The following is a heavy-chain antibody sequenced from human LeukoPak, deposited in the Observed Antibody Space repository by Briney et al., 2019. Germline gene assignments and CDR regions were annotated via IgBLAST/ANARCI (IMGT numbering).Heavy chain of an antibody. Sequence: GGSLRLSCAASGFSFSNNYMSWVRQAPGKGLEGASVIYSRGATYYADSVKGRFTISRDNSKNTLYLQMNSLRVEDTAVYYCAARNYWGQGTLVSVSS. CDR1: GFSFSNNY. D-gene: IGHD1-14*01. CDR2: IYSRGAT. J-gene: IGHJ4*02. CDR3: AARNY. V-gene: IGHV3-53*01.